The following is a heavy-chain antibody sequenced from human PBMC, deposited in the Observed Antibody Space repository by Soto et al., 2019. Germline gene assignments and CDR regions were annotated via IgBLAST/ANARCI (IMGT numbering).Heavy chain of an antibody. CDR3: AHRPYGYAYYFDY. CDR2: IYWDEDK. CDR1: GFSLSTRAVA. J-gene: IGHJ4*02. V-gene: IGHV2-5*02. Sequence: QITLKESGPSLVKPTQTLTLTCTCSGFSLSTRAVAVGWFRQPPGKALEWLALIYWDEDKWYSPSLKSRLTNTDDTSESQVVLTMTNMDPVDTAPYYCAHRPYGYAYYFDYWGQGTLVTVSS. D-gene: IGHD5-12*01.